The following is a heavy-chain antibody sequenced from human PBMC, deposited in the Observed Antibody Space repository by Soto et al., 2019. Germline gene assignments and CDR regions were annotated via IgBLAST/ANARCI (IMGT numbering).Heavy chain of an antibody. CDR1: GGSFSGYY. V-gene: IGHV4-34*01. CDR2: INHSGST. D-gene: IGHD3-10*01. CDR3: ARAPRYHYGSGSNHYYYYMDV. J-gene: IGHJ6*03. Sequence: SETLSLTCAVYGGSFSGYYWSWIRQPPGKGLEWIGEINHSGSTNYNPSLKSRVTISVDTSKNQFSPKLSSVTAADTAVYYCARAPRYHYGSGSNHYYYYMDVWGKGTTVTVSS.